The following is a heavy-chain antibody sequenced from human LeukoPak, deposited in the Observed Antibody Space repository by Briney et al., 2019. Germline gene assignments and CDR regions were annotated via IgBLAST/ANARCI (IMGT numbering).Heavy chain of an antibody. J-gene: IGHJ4*02. CDR2: IGGSGGST. CDR3: ARRGWGYSYGYAYYFDY. D-gene: IGHD5-18*01. V-gene: IGHV3-23*01. Sequence: GGSLRLSCAASGFTFSSYAMSWVRQAPGKGLEWVSAIGGSGGSTYYADSVKGRFTISRDNSKNTLYLQMNSLRAEDTAVYYCARRGWGYSYGYAYYFDYWGQGTLVTISS. CDR1: GFTFSSYA.